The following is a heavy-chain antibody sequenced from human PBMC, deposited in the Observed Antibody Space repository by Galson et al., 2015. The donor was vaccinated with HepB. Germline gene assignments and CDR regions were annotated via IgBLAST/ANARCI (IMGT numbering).Heavy chain of an antibody. D-gene: IGHD3-10*01. CDR1: GYTFTKYY. CDR2: INPSSGST. Sequence: SVKVSCKASGYTFTKYYLHWVRQVPGQRLEWMGIINPSSGSTTYAQKFQGRVTMTRDTSTSTVYMELSSLKSEDTAVFYCARESLGDIRAYYFDCWGQGTLVTVSS. V-gene: IGHV1-46*01. J-gene: IGHJ4*02. CDR3: ARESLGDIRAYYFDC.